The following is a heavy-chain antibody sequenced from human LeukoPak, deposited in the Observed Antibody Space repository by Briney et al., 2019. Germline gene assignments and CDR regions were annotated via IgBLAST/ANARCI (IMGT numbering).Heavy chain of an antibody. D-gene: IGHD3-10*01. CDR3: ARTVRGATWYYYYYYYMDV. Sequence: SQTLSLTCTVSGGSISSGSYYGSWIRQPAGKGLEWIGRIYTSGSTNYNPSLKSRVTISVDTSKNQFSLKLSSVTAADTAVYYCARTVRGATWYYYYYYYMDVWGKGTTVTVSS. CDR2: IYTSGST. CDR1: GGSISSGSYY. J-gene: IGHJ6*03. V-gene: IGHV4-61*02.